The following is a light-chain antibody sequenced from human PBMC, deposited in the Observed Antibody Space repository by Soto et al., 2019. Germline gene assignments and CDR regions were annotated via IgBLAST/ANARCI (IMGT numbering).Light chain of an antibody. J-gene: IGKJ3*01. CDR2: GAS. CDR1: QSVTINY. Sequence: ETVLTQSAGTLSLSPGERATLSCRASQSVTINYLAWYQQKPGQAPRLLVYGASTRATGIPDRFSGSGSGTDFTLTINRLEPEDFAVYYCQQYGSSPFTFGPGTKADIK. V-gene: IGKV3-20*01. CDR3: QQYGSSPFT.